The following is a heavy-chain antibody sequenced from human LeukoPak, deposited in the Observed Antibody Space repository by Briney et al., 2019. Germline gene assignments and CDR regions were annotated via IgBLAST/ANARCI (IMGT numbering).Heavy chain of an antibody. CDR3: ARQTSKGWGIHY. CDR2: MYHSGST. CDR1: GYSISSGYY. J-gene: IGHJ4*02. Sequence: ETLSLTCAVSGYSISSGYYWGWIRQPPGKGLEWIGSMYHSGSTYYNPSLKSRVTTAVDTSKNQFSLKLSSVTASDTAVYYCARQTSKGWGIHYWGQGTLVTVSS. V-gene: IGHV4-38-2*01. D-gene: IGHD3-16*01.